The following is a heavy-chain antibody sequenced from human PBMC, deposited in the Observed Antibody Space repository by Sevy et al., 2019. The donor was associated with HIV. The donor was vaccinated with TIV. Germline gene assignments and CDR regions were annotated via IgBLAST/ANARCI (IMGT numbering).Heavy chain of an antibody. CDR2: ISSSGRTI. Sequence: GGSLRLSCAASGFTFSGYYMSWIRQAPGKGLEWVSYISSSGRTIYYADSVKGRFTISRDNAKNSLYLQMNSLRAEDTAVYYCARVQNLEPYSRSNYEYGGYFDYWGQGTLVTVSS. J-gene: IGHJ4*02. CDR3: ARVQNLEPYSRSNYEYGGYFDY. V-gene: IGHV3-11*01. CDR1: GFTFSGYY. D-gene: IGHD1-26*01.